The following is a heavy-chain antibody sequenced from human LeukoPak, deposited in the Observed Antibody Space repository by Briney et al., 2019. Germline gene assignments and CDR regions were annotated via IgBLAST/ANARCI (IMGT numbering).Heavy chain of an antibody. V-gene: IGHV4-39*07. CDR1: GGSISSSSYY. J-gene: IGHJ5*02. D-gene: IGHD2-2*01. CDR3: ARVAYCSSSSCRGGWFDP. Sequence: PSETLSLTCTVSGGSISSSSYYWGWIRQPPGKGLEWIGSIYYSGSTYYNPSLKSRVTISVDTSKSQFSLHLSSVTAADTAVYHCARVAYCSSSSCRGGWFDPWGQGTLVTVSS. CDR2: IYYSGST.